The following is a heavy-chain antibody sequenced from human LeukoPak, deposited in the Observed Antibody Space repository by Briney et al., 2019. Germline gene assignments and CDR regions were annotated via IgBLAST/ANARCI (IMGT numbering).Heavy chain of an antibody. V-gene: IGHV5-51*01. CDR1: GYSFISYW. Sequence: KIGESLKISCKGSGYSFISYWIVWVRQMPGRGLEWVGIIYPGDSDTRYSPSFQGQVTISADKSISTAYLQWSSLKASDTAMYYCARHDRSPRGGWYAADYWGQGTLVTVSS. D-gene: IGHD6-19*01. J-gene: IGHJ4*02. CDR2: IYPGDSDT. CDR3: ARHDRSPRGGWYAADY.